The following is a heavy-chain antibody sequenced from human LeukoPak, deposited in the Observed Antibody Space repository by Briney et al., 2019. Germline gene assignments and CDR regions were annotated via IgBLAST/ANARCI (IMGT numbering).Heavy chain of an antibody. D-gene: IGHD2-2*01. V-gene: IGHV4-31*03. CDR1: GGSISSGGYY. CDR3: AGGASSTSPYYYYYMNV. J-gene: IGHJ6*03. Sequence: SETLSLTCTVSGGSISSGGYYWSWIRQHPGKGLEWIGYIYYSGSTYYNPSLKSRVTISVDTSKNQFSLKLRSVTAADTAVYYCAGGASSTSPYYYYYMNVWGKGTTVTVSS. CDR2: IYYSGST.